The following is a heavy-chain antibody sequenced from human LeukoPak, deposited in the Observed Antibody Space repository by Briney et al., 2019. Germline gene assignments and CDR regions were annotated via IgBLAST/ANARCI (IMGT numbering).Heavy chain of an antibody. CDR1: GFTLSSYG. CDR2: ISYDGSNK. V-gene: IGHV3-30*18. Sequence: PGGSLRLSRAASGFTLSSYGVPWVRQAPGKGLECVAVISYDGSNKYYADSVKGRFTISRDNSKNTLYLQMNSLRSEDTAVYYCAKDLYGHHGYWGQGTLVAVSS. CDR3: AKDLYGHHGY. D-gene: IGHD4-17*01. J-gene: IGHJ4*02.